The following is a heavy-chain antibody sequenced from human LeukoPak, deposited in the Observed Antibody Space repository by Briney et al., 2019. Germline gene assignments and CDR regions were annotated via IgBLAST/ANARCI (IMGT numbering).Heavy chain of an antibody. J-gene: IGHJ3*02. D-gene: IGHD5-24*01. CDR3: AKETSDGYNWSNFDI. Sequence: GGSLRLSCAASGFTFSSYWMHWVRQAPGKGLVWVSRINSDGSSTSYADSVKGRFTISRDNAKNSLYLQMNSLRAEDMALYYCAKETSDGYNWSNFDIWGQGTMVTVSS. CDR2: INSDGSST. V-gene: IGHV3-74*01. CDR1: GFTFSSYW.